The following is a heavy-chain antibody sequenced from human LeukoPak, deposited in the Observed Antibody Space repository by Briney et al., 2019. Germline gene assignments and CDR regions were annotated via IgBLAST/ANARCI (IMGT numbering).Heavy chain of an antibody. CDR3: ARAPKGITIDY. V-gene: IGHV1-46*01. CDR1: GYTFTGYY. J-gene: IGHJ4*02. Sequence: ASVTVSCTASGYTFTGYYMHWVRQAPGQGLEWMGIINPSGGSTSYAQKFQGRVTMTRDTSISTAYMELSRLRSDDTAVYYCARAPKGITIDYWGQGTLVTVSS. D-gene: IGHD3-10*01. CDR2: INPSGGST.